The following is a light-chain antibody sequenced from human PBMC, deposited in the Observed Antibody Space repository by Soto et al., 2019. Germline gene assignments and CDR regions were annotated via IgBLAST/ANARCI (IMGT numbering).Light chain of an antibody. CDR2: WAS. V-gene: IGKV4-1*01. CDR1: QSVLHSPNNKNY. J-gene: IGKJ3*01. CDR3: QQYVSRPFT. Sequence: DIVMTQSPDSLAVSLGERATINCKSSQSVLHSPNNKNYLAWYQQKPGQPPKLVIYWASARESGVPDRFSGSGSGTDFTLTISSLQAEDVAVYYCQQYVSRPFTFGPGTKVDIK.